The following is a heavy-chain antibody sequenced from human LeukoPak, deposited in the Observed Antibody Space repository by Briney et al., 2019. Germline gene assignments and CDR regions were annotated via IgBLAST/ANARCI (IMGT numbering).Heavy chain of an antibody. J-gene: IGHJ4*02. CDR3: ARGGENTVVVPAAI. D-gene: IGHD2-2*02. CDR2: ISSNGGST. Sequence: GGSLRLSCAASGFTFSSYAMHWVRQAPGEGLEYVSAISSNGGSTYYANSVKGRFTISRDNSKNTLYLQMGSLRAEDMAVYYCARGGENTVVVPAAIGGQGTLVTVSS. V-gene: IGHV3-64*01. CDR1: GFTFSSYA.